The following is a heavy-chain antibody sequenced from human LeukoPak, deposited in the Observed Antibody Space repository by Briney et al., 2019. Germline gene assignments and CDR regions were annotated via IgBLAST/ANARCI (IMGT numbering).Heavy chain of an antibody. J-gene: IGHJ4*02. CDR1: GFTFSTYG. CDR3: AKDRLGAMMYFDF. Sequence: GGTLRLSCEASGFTFSTYGRSWVRQAPGKGLEGVSAISGSGGSTYYADSVKGRVTISRDKSKNTLYLQVNSLRVEDTAVYYCAKDRLGAMMYFDFWGQGTLVTVSS. V-gene: IGHV3-23*01. CDR2: ISGSGGST. D-gene: IGHD1-26*01.